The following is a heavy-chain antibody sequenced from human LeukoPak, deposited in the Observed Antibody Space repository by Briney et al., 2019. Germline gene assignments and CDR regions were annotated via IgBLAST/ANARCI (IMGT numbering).Heavy chain of an antibody. Sequence: ASVKVCCKASGYTFTSYGISWVRQAPGQGLEWMGWISAYNGNTNYAQKLQGRVTMTTDTSTSTAYMELRSLRSDDTAVYYCARDRARIAAAGKKFDPWGQGTLVTVSS. CDR2: ISAYNGNT. CDR3: ARDRARIAAAGKKFDP. V-gene: IGHV1-18*04. CDR1: GYTFTSYG. J-gene: IGHJ5*02. D-gene: IGHD6-13*01.